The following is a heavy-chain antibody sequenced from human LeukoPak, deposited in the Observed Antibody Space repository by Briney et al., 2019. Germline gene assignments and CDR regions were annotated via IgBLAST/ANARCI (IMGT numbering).Heavy chain of an antibody. V-gene: IGHV1-18*01. Sequence: ASVKVSCKASGYTFTSYGISWVRQAPGQGLEWMGWISAYNGNTNYAQKIQGRVTMTTDTSTSTAYMELRSLRSDDTAVYYCARAWWYSSSWYVSYYYMDVWGKGTTVTVSS. J-gene: IGHJ6*03. CDR3: ARAWWYSSSWYVSYYYMDV. CDR2: ISAYNGNT. D-gene: IGHD6-13*01. CDR1: GYTFTSYG.